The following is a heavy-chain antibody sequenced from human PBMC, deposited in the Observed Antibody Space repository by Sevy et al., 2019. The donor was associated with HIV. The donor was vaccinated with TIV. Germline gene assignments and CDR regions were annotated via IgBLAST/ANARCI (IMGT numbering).Heavy chain of an antibody. CDR2: INHSGST. Sequence: SETLSLTCTVYGGSLSGYYWSWIRQPPGKGLEWIGEINHSGSTNYNPALNSRVTISVDTSKNQFSLKLSSVTAADTAVYYCARGRRNLGYYDRRMALTPTNFDYWGQGTLVTVSS. CDR3: ARGRRNLGYYDRRMALTPTNFDY. V-gene: IGHV4-34*01. J-gene: IGHJ4*02. CDR1: GGSLSGYY. D-gene: IGHD3-22*01.